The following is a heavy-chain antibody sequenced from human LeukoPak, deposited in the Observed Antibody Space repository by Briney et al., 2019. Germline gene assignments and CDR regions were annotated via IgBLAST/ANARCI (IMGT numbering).Heavy chain of an antibody. Sequence: GGTLRLSCAASGFTFSSYGMSWVRQAPGKGLEWVSAISGSGGSTYYADSVKGRFTISRDNSKNTLYLQMNSLRAEDTAVYYCAKDRESPNPYYFDYWGQGTLVTVSS. CDR3: AKDRESPNPYYFDY. CDR1: GFTFSSYG. J-gene: IGHJ4*02. CDR2: ISGSGGST. V-gene: IGHV3-23*01.